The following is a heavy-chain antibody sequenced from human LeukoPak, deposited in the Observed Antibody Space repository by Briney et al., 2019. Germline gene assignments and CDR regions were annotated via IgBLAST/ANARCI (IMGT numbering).Heavy chain of an antibody. D-gene: IGHD5-12*01. J-gene: IGHJ4*02. CDR1: GGSISSGGYY. CDR2: IYYSGST. Sequence: SETLSLTCTVSGGSISSGGYYWSWIRQHPGKGLEWIGYIYYSGSTYYNPSLKSRVTISVDTSMNQFSLKLSSVTAADTAVYYCARVATYNGVIPYWGQGTLVTVSS. CDR3: ARVATYNGVIPY. V-gene: IGHV4-31*03.